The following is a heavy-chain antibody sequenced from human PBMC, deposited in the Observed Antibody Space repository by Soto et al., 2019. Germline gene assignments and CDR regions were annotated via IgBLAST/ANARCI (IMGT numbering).Heavy chain of an antibody. D-gene: IGHD1-1*01. J-gene: IGHJ6*03. Sequence: GGSLRLSCAASGFIFSDYYMSWVRQAPGKGLEWLSYINGPGNTIYYADSVKGRFTTSRDNANNSLYLQMDSVRADDTAVYYCARPTGFYYYYMDVWGKGTTVTVSS. CDR2: INGPGNTI. CDR3: ARPTGFYYYYMDV. CDR1: GFIFSDYY. V-gene: IGHV3-11*01.